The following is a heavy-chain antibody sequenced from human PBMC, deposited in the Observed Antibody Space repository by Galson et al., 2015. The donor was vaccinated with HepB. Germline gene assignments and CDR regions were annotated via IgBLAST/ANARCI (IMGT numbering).Heavy chain of an antibody. Sequence: QSGAEVKKPGESLKISCKGSGYSFTSYWIGWVRQMPGKGLEGMGIIYPGDSDTRYSPSFQGQVTISADKSISTAYLQWSSLKASDTAMYYCARHSRVRYSYGLPGMIGYWGQGTLVTVSS. J-gene: IGHJ4*02. CDR2: IYPGDSDT. CDR3: ARHSRVRYSYGLPGMIGY. D-gene: IGHD5-18*01. V-gene: IGHV5-51*01. CDR1: GYSFTSYW.